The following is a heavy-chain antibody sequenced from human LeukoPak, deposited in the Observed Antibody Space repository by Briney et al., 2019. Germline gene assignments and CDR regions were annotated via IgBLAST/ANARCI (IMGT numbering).Heavy chain of an antibody. V-gene: IGHV3-74*01. CDR1: GFTFSSYW. J-gene: IGHJ4*02. CDR3: ARVGSYNWSGEA. D-gene: IGHD1-1*01. Sequence: GGSLRLSCAASGFTFSSYWMHWVRQAPGKGLVWVSRINSDGSIITHADSVKGRFTISRDNAKNTLYLQMNSLRAEDTAVYYCARVGSYNWSGEAWGQGTLVTVSS. CDR2: INSDGSII.